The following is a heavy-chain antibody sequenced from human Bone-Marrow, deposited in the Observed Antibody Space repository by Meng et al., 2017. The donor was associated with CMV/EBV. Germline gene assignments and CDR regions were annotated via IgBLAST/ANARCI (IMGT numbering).Heavy chain of an antibody. V-gene: IGHV1-18*04. J-gene: IGHJ6*02. D-gene: IGHD1-26*01. CDR3: ARDFGVGATLLVYYYYGMDV. CDR2: ISAYNGNT. Sequence: ASVKVSCKTSRYTFNGYFLHWVRQAPGQGLEWMGWISAYNGNTNYAQKLQGRVTMTTDTSTSTAYMELRSLRSDDTAVYYCARDFGVGATLLVYYYYGMDVWGQGTTVTVSS. CDR1: RYTFNGYF.